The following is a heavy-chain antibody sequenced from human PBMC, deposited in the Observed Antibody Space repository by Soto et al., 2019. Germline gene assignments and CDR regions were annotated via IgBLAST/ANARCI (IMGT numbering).Heavy chain of an antibody. Sequence: ASVKVSCKASGGTFSSYSVSWVRQAPGQGLEWMGRIIPILGLTYYAQKFQGRVTINADKSTGPAYMELSSLRSEDTAVYYCARSQTIADAFDIWGQGTMVTVSS. D-gene: IGHD6-13*01. CDR2: IIPILGLT. CDR1: GGTFSSYS. V-gene: IGHV1-69*02. J-gene: IGHJ3*02. CDR3: ARSQTIADAFDI.